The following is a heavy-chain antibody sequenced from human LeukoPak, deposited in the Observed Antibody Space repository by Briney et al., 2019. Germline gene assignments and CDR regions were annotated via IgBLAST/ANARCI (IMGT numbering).Heavy chain of an antibody. V-gene: IGHV3-30*02. CDR3: ARRAGAYTHPYDY. CDR2: IRYDGSNK. Sequence: GGSLRLSCAASGFTFSSYGMHWVRQAPGKGLEWVAFIRYDGSNKYYADSVKGRFTISIDNSKNTLYLQMNSLRAEDTAVYYCARRAGAYTHPYDYWGQGTLVAVS. J-gene: IGHJ4*02. CDR1: GFTFSSYG. D-gene: IGHD3-16*01.